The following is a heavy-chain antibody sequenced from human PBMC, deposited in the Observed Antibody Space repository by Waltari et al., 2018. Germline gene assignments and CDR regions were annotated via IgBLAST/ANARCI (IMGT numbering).Heavy chain of an antibody. D-gene: IGHD4-17*01. J-gene: IGHJ4*02. CDR1: GGTFSSYT. Sequence: QVQLVQSGAEVKKPGSSVKVSCKASGGTFSSYTISWVRQAPGQGLEWMGRIIPNLGIANDAQKFQGRVTITADKSTSTAYMELSSLRAEDTAVYYCARGPTTVTSPYYFDYWGQGTLVTVSS. CDR3: ARGPTTVTSPYYFDY. V-gene: IGHV1-69*02. CDR2: IIPNLGIA.